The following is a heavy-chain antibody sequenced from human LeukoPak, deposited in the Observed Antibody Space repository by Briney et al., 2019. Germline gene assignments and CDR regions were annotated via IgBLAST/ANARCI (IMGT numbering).Heavy chain of an antibody. Sequence: PLETLSLTCTVSGGSISSGGYYWSWIRQHPGKGLEWIGYIYYSGSTYYNPSLKSRVTISVDTSKNQFSLKLSSVTAADTAVYYCAREVDGLADDYVWGSYCHFDYWGQGTLVTVSS. D-gene: IGHD3-16*01. CDR3: AREVDGLADDYVWGSYCHFDY. J-gene: IGHJ4*02. V-gene: IGHV4-31*03. CDR1: GGSISSGGYY. CDR2: IYYSGST.